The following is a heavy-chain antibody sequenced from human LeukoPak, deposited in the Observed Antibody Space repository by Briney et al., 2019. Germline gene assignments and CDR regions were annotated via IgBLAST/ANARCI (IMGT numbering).Heavy chain of an antibody. CDR2: MSPNSGNT. Sequence: ASVKVSCKASGYTFTSYDINWVRQATGQGLEWMGWMSPNSGNTGYAQKFQVRVTMTRNTSISTTYMELSSLRSEDTAVYYCARGSKGIAANWFDPWGQGTLVTVSS. J-gene: IGHJ5*02. V-gene: IGHV1-8*01. CDR1: GYTFTSYD. D-gene: IGHD6-6*01. CDR3: ARGSKGIAANWFDP.